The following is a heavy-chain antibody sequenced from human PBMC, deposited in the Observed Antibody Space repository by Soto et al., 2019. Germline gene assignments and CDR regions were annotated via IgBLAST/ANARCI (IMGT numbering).Heavy chain of an antibody. V-gene: IGHV3-30-3*01. Sequence: GGSLRLSCAASGFTFSSYAMHWVRQAPGRGLEWVAVISYDGSNKYYADSVKGRFTISRDNSKNTLYLQMNSLRAEDTAVYYCAREHWELLGSGGDAIDIWGQGTMVTVSS. CDR2: ISYDGSNK. CDR3: AREHWELLGSGGDAIDI. J-gene: IGHJ3*02. D-gene: IGHD1-26*01. CDR1: GFTFSSYA.